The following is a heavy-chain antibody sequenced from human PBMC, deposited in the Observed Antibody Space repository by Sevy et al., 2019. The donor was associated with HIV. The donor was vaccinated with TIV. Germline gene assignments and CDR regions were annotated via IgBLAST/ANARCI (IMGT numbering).Heavy chain of an antibody. CDR1: GFTFSAYG. V-gene: IGHV3-48*01. CDR3: ARVVWGHYRYDDY. CDR2: ISSSSHDI. D-gene: IGHD3-16*02. Sequence: GGSLRLSCAASGFTFSAYGMNWVRQAPGKGLEWISYISSSSHDIYYADSVRGRFTVSRDNVGNSLYLQMNSLRAEDTALYYCARVVWGHYRYDDYWGQRTLVTVSS. J-gene: IGHJ4*02.